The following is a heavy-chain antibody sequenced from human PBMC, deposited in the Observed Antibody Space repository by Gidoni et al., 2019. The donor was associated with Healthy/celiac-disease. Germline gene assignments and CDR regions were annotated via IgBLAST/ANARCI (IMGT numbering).Heavy chain of an antibody. Sequence: QVQLQQWGAGLLKPSETLSLTCAVYGGSFSGYYWSWIRQPPGKGLEWIGEINHSGSTNYNPSLKSRVTISVDTSKNQFSLKLSSVTAADTAVYYCARGSGPLFDYWGQGTLVTVSS. CDR3: ARGSGPLFDY. CDR2: INHSGST. CDR1: GGSFSGYY. J-gene: IGHJ4*02. V-gene: IGHV4-34*01.